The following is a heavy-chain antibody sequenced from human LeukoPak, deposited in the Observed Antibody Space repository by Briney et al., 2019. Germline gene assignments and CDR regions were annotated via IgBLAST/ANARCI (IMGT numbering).Heavy chain of an antibody. J-gene: IGHJ4*02. CDR2: ISAYNGNT. V-gene: IGHV1-18*01. CDR1: GYTFTSYG. D-gene: IGHD3-22*01. Sequence: ASVKVSCKASGYTFTSYGISWVRQPPGQGLEWMGWISAYNGNTNYAQKLQGRVTMTTDTSTSTAYMELRSLRSDDTAVYYCARDAPDYDSSGYYFDYWGQGTLVTVSS. CDR3: ARDAPDYDSSGYYFDY.